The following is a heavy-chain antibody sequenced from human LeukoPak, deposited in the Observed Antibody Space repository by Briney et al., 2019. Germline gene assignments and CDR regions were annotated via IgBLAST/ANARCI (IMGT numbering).Heavy chain of an antibody. V-gene: IGHV3-7*01. CDR3: ARWATSFDF. D-gene: IGHD6-6*01. CDR2: IKQDGSEK. CDR1: GFTFSDYW. J-gene: IGHJ4*02. Sequence: GGSLRLSCAASGFTFSDYWMRWVRQAPGKGLEWVANIKQDGSEKYYVDSVTGRFTISRDNAKNSLYLQMNNLRAEDTAVYYCARWATSFDFWGQGTLVTVSS.